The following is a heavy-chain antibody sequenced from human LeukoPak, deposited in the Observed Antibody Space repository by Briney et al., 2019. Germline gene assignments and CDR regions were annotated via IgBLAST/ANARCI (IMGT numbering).Heavy chain of an antibody. J-gene: IGHJ4*02. CDR1: GGSISSGYYY. D-gene: IGHD6-13*01. CDR2: IHYSGST. Sequence: SQTLSLTCTVSGGSISSGYYYWNWIRQHPEKGLEWIGFIHYSGSTYYNPSLRSRVTISIDTSKNQFSLNLSSVTAADTAVYYCARDGIAATGSPFDYWGQGALVTVSS. CDR3: ARDGIAATGSPFDY. V-gene: IGHV4-31*03.